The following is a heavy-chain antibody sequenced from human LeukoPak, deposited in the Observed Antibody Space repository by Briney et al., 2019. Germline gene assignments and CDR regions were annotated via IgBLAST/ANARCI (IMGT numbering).Heavy chain of an antibody. D-gene: IGHD6-6*01. Sequence: GGSLRLSCAASGFTFSIYAMSWVRQAPGKGLEWVSAMTGSSGGTFYADSVKGRFTISRDNSKNTVYLQMNRLRAEDTAIYYCAKDVIAGRPYYFDYWGQGTLVTVSS. CDR2: MTGSSGGT. CDR3: AKDVIAGRPYYFDY. J-gene: IGHJ4*02. CDR1: GFTFSIYA. V-gene: IGHV3-23*01.